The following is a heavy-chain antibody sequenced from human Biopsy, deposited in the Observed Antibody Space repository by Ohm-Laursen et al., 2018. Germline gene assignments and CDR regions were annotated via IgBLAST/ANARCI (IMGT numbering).Heavy chain of an antibody. CDR2: ISETSSHI. J-gene: IGHJ6*02. V-gene: IGHV3-21*05. CDR1: GFSGSSYD. D-gene: IGHD6-6*01. Sequence: SLRLSCAASGFSGSSYDMNWVRQAPGKGLEWMSYISETSSHIYDADSVRGRFTVARDIAKNSLYLQLNSLRVEDTAVYYCARDSSRRAREGGMDVWGQGTTVTVSS. CDR3: ARDSSRRAREGGMDV.